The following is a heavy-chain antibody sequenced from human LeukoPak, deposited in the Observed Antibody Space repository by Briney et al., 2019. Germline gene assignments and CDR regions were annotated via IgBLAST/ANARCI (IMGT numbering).Heavy chain of an antibody. D-gene: IGHD1-14*01. Sequence: ASVMVSCKASGGTFSSYAISWVRQAPGQGLEWMGGIIPIFGTANYAQKFQGRVTITADKSTSTAYMELSSLRSEDTAVYYCAAHRGRYWFDPWGQGTLVTVSS. CDR3: AAHRGRYWFDP. CDR1: GGTFSSYA. CDR2: IIPIFGTA. J-gene: IGHJ5*02. V-gene: IGHV1-69*06.